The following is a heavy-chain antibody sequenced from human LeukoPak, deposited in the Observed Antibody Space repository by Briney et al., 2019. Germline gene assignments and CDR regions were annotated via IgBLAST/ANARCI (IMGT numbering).Heavy chain of an antibody. J-gene: IGHJ4*02. CDR1: GGSISSSSYY. CDR2: IYYSGST. D-gene: IGHD2-21*02. Sequence: PSETLSPTCTVSGGSISSSSYYWGWIRQPPGKGLEWIGSIYYSGSTYYNPSLKSRVTISVDTSKNQFSLKLSSVTAADTAVYYCAGRGDDSFDYWGQGTLVTVSS. V-gene: IGHV4-39*07. CDR3: AGRGDDSFDY.